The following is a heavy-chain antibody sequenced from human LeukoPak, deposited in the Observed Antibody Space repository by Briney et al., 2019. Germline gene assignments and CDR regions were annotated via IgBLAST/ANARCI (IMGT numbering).Heavy chain of an antibody. D-gene: IGHD6-19*01. CDR3: ARDRVAVAGPFDY. CDR1: GGTFSSYA. J-gene: IGHJ4*02. Sequence: SVKVSCKASGGTFSSYASSWVRQAPGQGLEWMGRIIPILGIANYAQKFQGRVTITADKSTSTAYMELSSLRSEDTAVYYCARDRVAVAGPFDYWGQGTLVTVSS. CDR2: IIPILGIA. V-gene: IGHV1-69*04.